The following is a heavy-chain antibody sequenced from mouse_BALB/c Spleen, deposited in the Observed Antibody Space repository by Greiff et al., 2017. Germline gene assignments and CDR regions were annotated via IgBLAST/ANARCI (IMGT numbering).Heavy chain of an antibody. CDR1: GYSITSGYY. D-gene: IGHD2-14*01. Sequence: EVKVEESGPGLVKPSQSLSLTCSVTGYSITSGYYWNWIRQFPGNKLEWMGYISYDGSNNYNPSLKNRISITRDTSKNQFFLKLNSVTTEDTATYYCARYDYAMDYWGQGTSVTVSS. CDR3: ARYDYAMDY. V-gene: IGHV3-6*02. J-gene: IGHJ4*01. CDR2: ISYDGSN.